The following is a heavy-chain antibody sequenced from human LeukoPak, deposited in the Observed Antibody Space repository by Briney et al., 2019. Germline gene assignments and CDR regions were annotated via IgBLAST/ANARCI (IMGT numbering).Heavy chain of an antibody. CDR3: ARVSSSCLRRRANAFDI. Sequence: SETLSLTCTVSGGSISSSSYYWGWIRQPPGKGLEWIGSIYYSGSTYYNPSLKSRVTISVDTSKNQFSLKLSSVAAADTAVYYCARVSSSCLRRRANAFDIWGQGTMVTVSS. CDR2: IYYSGST. V-gene: IGHV4-39*07. D-gene: IGHD6-13*01. J-gene: IGHJ3*02. CDR1: GGSISSSSYY.